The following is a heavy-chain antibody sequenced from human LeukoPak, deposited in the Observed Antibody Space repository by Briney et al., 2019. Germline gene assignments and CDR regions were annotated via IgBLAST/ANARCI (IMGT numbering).Heavy chain of an antibody. CDR3: ARDGDYDYIWGSYRFED. CDR2: INQDGTKR. J-gene: IGHJ4*02. V-gene: IGHV3-7*03. Sequence: GGSLRLSCAASGFTFSGYWMNWVRQAPGKGLEWVANINQDGTKRNYLDSVRGRFTISRDNAENPVYLQMNRLRAEETAVYYCARDGDYDYIWGSYRFEDWGQGILVTVSS. D-gene: IGHD3-16*02. CDR1: GFTFSGYW.